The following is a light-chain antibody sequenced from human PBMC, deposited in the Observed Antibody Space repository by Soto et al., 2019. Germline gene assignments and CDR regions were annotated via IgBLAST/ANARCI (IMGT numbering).Light chain of an antibody. CDR2: GAS. CDR3: QQYGSSPPLT. V-gene: IGKV3-20*01. Sequence: ETVMTQSPATLSLSPGERATLSCRASQSVTNSFLAWYQQKPGQAPRLLIYGASRRATGIPDRFTGSGSGTDFTLTISRLEPEDFVVYYCQQYGSSPPLTFGGGTKVDIK. CDR1: QSVTNSF. J-gene: IGKJ4*01.